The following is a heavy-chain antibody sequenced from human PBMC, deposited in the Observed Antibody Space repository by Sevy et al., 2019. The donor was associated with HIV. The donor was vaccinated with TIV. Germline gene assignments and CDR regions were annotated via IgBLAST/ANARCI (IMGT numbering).Heavy chain of an antibody. CDR2: TRNKADSYTT. Sequence: GGSLRLSCAASGFTFSDHYMQWVRQAPGRGLEWVGRTRNKADSYTTEYAASVKGRFTISRDDSKNSLYLQMNSLKTEDTAVYYCATHAGIAAAGRVFDYWGQGSLVTVSS. J-gene: IGHJ4*02. D-gene: IGHD6-13*01. V-gene: IGHV3-72*01. CDR1: GFTFSDHY. CDR3: ATHAGIAAAGRVFDY.